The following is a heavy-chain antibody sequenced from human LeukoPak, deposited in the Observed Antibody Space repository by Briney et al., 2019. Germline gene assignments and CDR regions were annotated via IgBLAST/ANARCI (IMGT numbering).Heavy chain of an antibody. CDR2: ISAYNGNT. D-gene: IGHD3-3*01. Sequence: GASVKVSCKASGYTFTSYGISWVRQAPGQGLEWMGWISAYNGNTNYAQKLQGRVTMTTDTSTSTAYMELRSLRSDDTAVYYCARDIPYDFWSGYYNVMPSLSWDYWGQGTLVTVSS. J-gene: IGHJ4*02. CDR1: GYTFTSYG. V-gene: IGHV1-18*01. CDR3: ARDIPYDFWSGYYNVMPSLSWDY.